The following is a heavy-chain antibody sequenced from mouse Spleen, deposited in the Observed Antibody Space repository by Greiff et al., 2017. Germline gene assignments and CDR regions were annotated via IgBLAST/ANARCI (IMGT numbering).Heavy chain of an antibody. J-gene: IGHJ1*01. V-gene: IGHV3-6*01. Sequence: EVQRVESGPGLVKPSQSLSLTCSVTGYSITSGYYWNWIRQFPGNKLEWMGYISYDGSNNYNPSLKNRISITRDTSKNQFFLKLNSVTTEDTATYYCARDLYYYGSSRYFDVWGAGTTVTVSS. D-gene: IGHD1-1*01. CDR3: ARDLYYYGSSRYFDV. CDR1: GYSITSGYY. CDR2: ISYDGSN.